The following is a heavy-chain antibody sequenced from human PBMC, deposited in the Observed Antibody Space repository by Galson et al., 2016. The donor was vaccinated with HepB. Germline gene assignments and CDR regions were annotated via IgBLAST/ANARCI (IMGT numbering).Heavy chain of an antibody. CDR1: GFSFSDYY. CDR2: ISSSGKTT. Sequence: SLRLSCAASGFSFSDYYMSWIRQAPGKGLEWVSYISSSGKTTYYADSVKGRFTISRDNAKNSLHLQLNSLRADDTAGYYCATGGQRYFEHWGQGTLVSVSS. CDR3: ATGGQRYFEH. D-gene: IGHD6-25*01. V-gene: IGHV3-11*01. J-gene: IGHJ1*01.